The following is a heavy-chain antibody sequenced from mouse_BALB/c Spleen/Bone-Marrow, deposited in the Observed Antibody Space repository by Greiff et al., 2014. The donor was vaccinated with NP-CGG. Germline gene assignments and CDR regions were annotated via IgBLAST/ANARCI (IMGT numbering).Heavy chain of an antibody. Sequence: EVNLVESGGGLVQPGGSRKLSCAASGFTFSSFGMHWVRQAPEKGLEWVAYISSGSSTIYYADTVKGRFTISRDNPKNTLFLQMTSLRSEDTAMYYCATGTRAMDYRGQGTSVTVSS. CDR1: GFTFSSFG. CDR3: ATGTRAMDY. CDR2: ISSGSSTI. J-gene: IGHJ4*01. V-gene: IGHV5-17*02. D-gene: IGHD4-1*01.